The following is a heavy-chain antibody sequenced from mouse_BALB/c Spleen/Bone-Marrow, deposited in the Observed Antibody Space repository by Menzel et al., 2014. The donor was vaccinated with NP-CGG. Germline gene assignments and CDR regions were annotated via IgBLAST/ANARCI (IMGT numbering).Heavy chain of an antibody. CDR1: GYTFTSYW. Sequence: LQQSGSELVRPGASVKLSCKASGYTFTSYWMHWVKQRPGQGLEWIGNIYPGSGSTNYDEKFKSKATLTVDTSSSTAYMQLSSLTSEDSAVYYCTRLGSTMITTAAYWGQGTLVTVSA. CDR3: TRLGSTMITTAAY. J-gene: IGHJ3*01. D-gene: IGHD2-4*01. V-gene: IGHV1S22*01. CDR2: IYPGSGST.